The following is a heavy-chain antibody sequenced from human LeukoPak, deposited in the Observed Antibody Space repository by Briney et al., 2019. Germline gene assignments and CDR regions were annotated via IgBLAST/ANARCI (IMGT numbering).Heavy chain of an antibody. J-gene: IGHJ5*02. V-gene: IGHV4-34*01. D-gene: IGHD3-10*01. CDR2: INHSGST. CDR3: ARLVPYYGSGSYSWFDP. CDR1: GGSFSGYY. Sequence: PSQTLSLTCAVYGGSFSGYYWSWIRQPPGKGLEWIGEINHSGSTNYNPSLKSRVTISVDTSKNQFSLKLSSVTAADTAVYYCARLVPYYGSGSYSWFDPWGQGTLVTVSS.